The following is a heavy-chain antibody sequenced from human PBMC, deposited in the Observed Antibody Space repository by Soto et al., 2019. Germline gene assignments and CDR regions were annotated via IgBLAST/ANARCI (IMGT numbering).Heavy chain of an antibody. Sequence: LRLSSPASGFAFSSYATHWARQAPGKGLEWVAVISYDGSNKYYADSVKGRFTLSRDTSKNTLYLQMNSLRADDTAVYYCVSRGVIINGFDYWGQGTLVAAYS. CDR3: VSRGVIINGFDY. CDR1: GFAFSSYA. D-gene: IGHD3-10*01. CDR2: ISYDGSNK. V-gene: IGHV3-30-3*01. J-gene: IGHJ4*02.